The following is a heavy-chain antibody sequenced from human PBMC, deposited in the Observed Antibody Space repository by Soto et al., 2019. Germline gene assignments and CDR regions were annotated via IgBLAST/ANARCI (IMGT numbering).Heavy chain of an antibody. CDR1: GFTFDDYA. D-gene: IGHD2-15*01. J-gene: IGHJ1*01. CDR3: ANGYCSGGSCYHEYIQH. V-gene: IGHV3-9*01. Sequence: GGSLRLSCAASGFTFDDYAMHWVRQAPGKGLEWVSGISWNSGSIGYADSVKGRFTISRDNAKNSLYLQMNSLRAEDTALYYCANGYCSGGSCYHEYIQHWGQGTLVTVSS. CDR2: ISWNSGSI.